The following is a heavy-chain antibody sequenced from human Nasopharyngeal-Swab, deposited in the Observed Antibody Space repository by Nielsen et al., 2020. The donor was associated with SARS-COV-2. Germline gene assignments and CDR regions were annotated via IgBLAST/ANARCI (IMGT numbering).Heavy chain of an antibody. J-gene: IGHJ2*01. CDR2: ISGSGGRT. Sequence: GESLKISCAASRFTFSSYAMSWVRQAPGKGLEWVSAISGSGGRTYYGDSVKGRFTISRDNSKNTLYLHLNSLRAEDTAVYYCARGGLATRRIWQFDLWGRGTLVAVSS. V-gene: IGHV3-23*01. CDR3: ARGGLATRRIWQFDL. CDR1: RFTFSSYA. D-gene: IGHD2-15*01.